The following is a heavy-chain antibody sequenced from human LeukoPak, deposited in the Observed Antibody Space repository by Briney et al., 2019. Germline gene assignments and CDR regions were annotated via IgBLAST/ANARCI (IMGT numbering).Heavy chain of an antibody. V-gene: IGHV3-64*01. CDR1: GFTFSSYA. Sequence: PGGSLRLSCAASGFTFSSYAMHWVRQAPGKGLEYVSAISSNGGSTYYANSVKGRFTISRDNSKNKLYIQMGSLRAEDMAVYYCARDHYDFWSGYYEVCLDYWGQGTLVTVSS. D-gene: IGHD3-3*01. J-gene: IGHJ4*02. CDR2: ISSNGGST. CDR3: ARDHYDFWSGYYEVCLDY.